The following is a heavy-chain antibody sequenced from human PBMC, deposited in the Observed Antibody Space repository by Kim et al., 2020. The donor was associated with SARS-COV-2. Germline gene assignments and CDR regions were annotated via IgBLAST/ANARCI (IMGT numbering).Heavy chain of an antibody. D-gene: IGHD2-21*01. V-gene: IGHV3-23*01. Sequence: TYYADSVKGRFTISRDNSKNTLYLQMNSLRAEDTAVYYCAKASDSDAFDIWGQGTMVTVSS. CDR3: AKASDSDAFDI. CDR2: T. J-gene: IGHJ3*02.